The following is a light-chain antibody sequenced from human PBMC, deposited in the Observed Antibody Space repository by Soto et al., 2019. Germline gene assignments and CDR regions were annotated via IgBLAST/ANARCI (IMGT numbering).Light chain of an antibody. Sequence: QSVLTQPASVSGSPGQSITISCTGTSSDVGGYNYVSWYQQHPGKAPTLMIYDVRNRASGASNRFSGSKSGNTAPLTISGLQAEDEADYYCTSYTRSSTLYVFGTGTKVTVL. V-gene: IGLV2-14*01. J-gene: IGLJ1*01. CDR3: TSYTRSSTLYV. CDR1: SSDVGGYNY. CDR2: DVR.